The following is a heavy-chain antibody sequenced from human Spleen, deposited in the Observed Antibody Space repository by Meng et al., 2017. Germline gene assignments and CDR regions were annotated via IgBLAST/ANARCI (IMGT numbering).Heavy chain of an antibody. V-gene: IGHV3-48*03. CDR1: GFTFSSYE. D-gene: IGHD5-12*01. CDR2: ISSSGSTI. CDR3: ASWPVATKNYYYGMDV. J-gene: IGHJ6*02. Sequence: GESLKISCAASGFTFSSYEMNWVRQAPGKGLEWVSYISSSGSTIYYADSVKGRFTISRDNAKNSLYLQMNSLRAEDTAVYYCASWPVATKNYYYGMDVWGQGTTVTVSS.